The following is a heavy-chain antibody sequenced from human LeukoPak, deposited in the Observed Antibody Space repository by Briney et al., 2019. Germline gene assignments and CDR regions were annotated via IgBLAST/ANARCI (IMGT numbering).Heavy chain of an antibody. CDR2: IRYDGSNK. D-gene: IGHD2-2*01. CDR3: ANGGYCSSTSCYPFPLPPDY. V-gene: IGHV3-30*02. CDR1: GFTFSSYG. Sequence: GGSLRLSCAASGFTFSSYGMHWVRQAPGKGLEWVAFIRYDGSNKYYADSVKGRFTISRDNSKNTLYLQMNSLRAEDTAVYYCANGGYCSSTSCYPFPLPPDYWGQGTLVTVSP. J-gene: IGHJ4*02.